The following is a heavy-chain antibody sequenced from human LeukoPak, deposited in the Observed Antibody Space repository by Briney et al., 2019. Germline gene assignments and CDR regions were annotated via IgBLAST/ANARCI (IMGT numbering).Heavy chain of an antibody. J-gene: IGHJ4*02. CDR2: ISYDGNNK. V-gene: IGHV3-30*04. CDR3: ARDPADYYDSSGYLDY. CDR1: GFTFSSYE. D-gene: IGHD3-22*01. Sequence: PGRSLRLSCAASGFTFSSYEMNWVRQAPGKGLEWVAAISYDGNNKYYADSVEGRFTISRDNSKNTLYLQMNSLRAEDTAVYYCARDPADYYDSSGYLDYWGQGTLVTVSS.